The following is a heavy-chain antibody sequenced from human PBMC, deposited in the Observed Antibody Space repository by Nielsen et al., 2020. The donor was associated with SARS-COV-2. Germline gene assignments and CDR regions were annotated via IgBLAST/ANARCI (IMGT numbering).Heavy chain of an antibody. Sequence: ASVKVSCKASGYTFTGYYMHWVRQAPGQGLEWMGWINPNSGGTNYAQKFQGWVTMTRDTSISTAHMELSRLRSDDTAVYYCARGKLELRYYGMDVWGQGTTVTVSS. D-gene: IGHD1-7*01. J-gene: IGHJ6*02. CDR1: GYTFTGYY. CDR3: ARGKLELRYYGMDV. CDR2: INPNSGGT. V-gene: IGHV1-2*04.